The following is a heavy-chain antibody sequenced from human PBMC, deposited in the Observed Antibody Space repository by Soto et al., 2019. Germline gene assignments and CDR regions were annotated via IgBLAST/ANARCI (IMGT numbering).Heavy chain of an antibody. CDR1: GFNFTNHW. CDR3: ARESGDRPLKGFDP. CDR2: ITSDGKSK. V-gene: IGHV3-74*01. Sequence: VHLVESGGGLVQPGGSLRLSCAASGFNFTNHWMHWVRQAPGKGLVWVSRITSDGKSKAYAESVKGRFAISRDNAKNTVYLQMNGLTVEDTAVYYCARESGDRPLKGFDPWGQGTLVTVSS. D-gene: IGHD2-21*02. J-gene: IGHJ5*02.